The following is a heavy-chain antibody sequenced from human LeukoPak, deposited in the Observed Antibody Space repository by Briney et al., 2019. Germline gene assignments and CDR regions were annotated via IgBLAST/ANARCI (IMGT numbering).Heavy chain of an antibody. V-gene: IGHV5-51*01. CDR2: IYAGNSDA. Sequence: KAGESLRISCQGFGYPFTTSWIGWVRQLPGKGLEWTAIIYAGNSDAKYGPSFQGQVSISTDRSISTAYLHWSSLKASDTAIYYCAIINHPDGRVYWGQGTRVTVSS. J-gene: IGHJ4*02. CDR3: AIINHPDGRVY. CDR1: GYPFTTSW. D-gene: IGHD5-24*01.